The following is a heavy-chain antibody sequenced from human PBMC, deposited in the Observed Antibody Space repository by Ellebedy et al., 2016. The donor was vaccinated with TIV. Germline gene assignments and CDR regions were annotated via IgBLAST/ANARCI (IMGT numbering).Heavy chain of an antibody. D-gene: IGHD6-13*01. V-gene: IGHV1-3*01. J-gene: IGHJ3*01. CDR1: GYTFTKFP. CDR2: TNADNGDT. Sequence: AASVKVSCKASGYTFTKFPMHWLRQAPGQRLEWMGWTNADNGDTKYSQKFQGRVTFLRDTSASTAYMELSSLRSEDTAIYYCARDRGSTSWYGDAFDVWGQGTMVTVSS. CDR3: ARDRGSTSWYGDAFDV.